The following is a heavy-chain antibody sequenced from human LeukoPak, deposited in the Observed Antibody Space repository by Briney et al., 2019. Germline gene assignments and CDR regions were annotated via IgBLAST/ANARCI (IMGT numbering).Heavy chain of an antibody. CDR1: GGSISSSSYY. V-gene: IGHV4-39*07. CDR3: ARQLGYCSSTSCYTGWFDP. J-gene: IGHJ5*02. D-gene: IGHD2-2*02. CDR2: IYYSGST. Sequence: SETLSLTCTVSGGSISSSSYYWGWIRQPPGKGLEWIGSIYYSGSTYYNPSLKSRVTISVDTSKNQFSLKLSSVTAADTAVYYCARQLGYCSSTSCYTGWFDPWGQGTLVTVSS.